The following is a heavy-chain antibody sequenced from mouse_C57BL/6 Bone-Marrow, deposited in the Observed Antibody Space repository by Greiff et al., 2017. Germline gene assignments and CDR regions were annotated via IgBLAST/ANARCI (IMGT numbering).Heavy chain of an antibody. CDR1: GYTFTSYN. CDR3: ARLEGYSNPAWFAY. D-gene: IGHD2-5*01. V-gene: IGHV1-12*01. Sequence: LQQSGAELVRPGASVKMSCKASGYTFTSYNMHWVKQTPRQGLEWIGAIYPGNGDTSYNQKFKGKATLTVDKSSSTAYMQLSSLTSEDSAVYFCARLEGYSNPAWFAYWGQGTLVTVSA. J-gene: IGHJ3*01. CDR2: IYPGNGDT.